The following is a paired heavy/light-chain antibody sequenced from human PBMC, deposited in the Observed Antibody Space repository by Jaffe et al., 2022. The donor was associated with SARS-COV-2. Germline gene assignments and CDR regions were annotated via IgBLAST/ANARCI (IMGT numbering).Heavy chain of an antibody. J-gene: IGHJ5*01. CDR1: GGSITSSRDY. V-gene: IGHV4-39*01. CDR2: VSYSGIT. D-gene: IGHD3-22*01. Sequence: QLQLQESGPGLLKPSETLSLTCSVSGGSITSSRDYWGWIRRPPGKGLEWIESVSYSGITYYNPSLKSRVTISVDTSKNQFSLKLTSVTAADSAVYYCARHGDYYGTGGYVDSWGQGTLVTVSS. CDR3: ARHGDYYGTGGYVDS.
Light chain of an antibody. V-gene: IGKV1-5*03. CDR1: QSVGRW. CDR2: GAS. CDR3: QQYHSYYT. Sequence: DIQMTQSPSTLSASVGDRVTITCRASQSVGRWSAWYQQKPGKAPKLLIYGASSLQSGVPSRFSGSGSGTEFTLTISSLQPDDFATYYCQQYHSYYTFGQGTKLEIK. J-gene: IGKJ2*01.